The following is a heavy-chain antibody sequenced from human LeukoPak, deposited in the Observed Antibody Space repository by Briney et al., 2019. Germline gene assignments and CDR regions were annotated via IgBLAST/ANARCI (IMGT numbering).Heavy chain of an antibody. CDR2: IYYSGST. J-gene: IGHJ3*02. Sequence: SSETLSLTCTVSGGSISSSSYYWGWIRQPPGKGLEWIGSIYYSGSTYYNPSLKSRVTISVDTSKNQFSLKLSSVTAADTAVYYCARRKYSSSSQAFDIWGQGTMVTVSS. CDR1: GGSISSSSYY. D-gene: IGHD6-6*01. V-gene: IGHV4-39*01. CDR3: ARRKYSSSSQAFDI.